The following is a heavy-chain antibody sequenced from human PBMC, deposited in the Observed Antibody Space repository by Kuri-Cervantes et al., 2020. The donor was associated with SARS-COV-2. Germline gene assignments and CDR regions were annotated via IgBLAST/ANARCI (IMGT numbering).Heavy chain of an antibody. J-gene: IGHJ4*02. CDR2: IYTSGST. CDR3: ARXXLWSFDY. CDR1: GGSISSYY. V-gene: IGHV4-4*07. D-gene: IGHD3-10*01. Sequence: GSLRLSCTVSGGSISSYYXSWIRXPAGKGLEWIGRIYTSGSTNYNPSLKSRVTMSVDTSKSQFSLKLSSVTAADTAVYYCARXXLWSFDYWGQGTLVTVSS.